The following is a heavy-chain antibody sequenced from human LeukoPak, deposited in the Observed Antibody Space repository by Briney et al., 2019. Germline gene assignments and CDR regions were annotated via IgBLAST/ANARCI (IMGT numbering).Heavy chain of an antibody. Sequence: GGSLRLSCAASGFTFSSYEMNWVRKAPGKGLEWVSYISSGGTTIYYADSVKGRFTVSRDNAKNSLYLQMNSLRAEDTAVYYCATLPAEGYCSGGTCYSEDYWGQGTLVTVSS. CDR1: GFTFSSYE. J-gene: IGHJ4*02. V-gene: IGHV3-48*03. D-gene: IGHD2-15*01. CDR2: ISSGGTTI. CDR3: ATLPAEGYCSGGTCYSEDY.